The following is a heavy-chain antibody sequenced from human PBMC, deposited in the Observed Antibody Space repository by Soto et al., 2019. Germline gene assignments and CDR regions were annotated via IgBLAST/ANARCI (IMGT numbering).Heavy chain of an antibody. Sequence: GGSLRLSCAASGFGFSVYAMNWVRQAPGKGLEWVSSISSSGNYIYYADSVKGRFTISRDNAKNSLHLQMNTLRAEDTAVYYCARDKGSQLKGFDYWGQGTLVTVSS. CDR2: ISSSGNYI. CDR3: ARDKGSQLKGFDY. J-gene: IGHJ4*02. CDR1: GFGFSVYA. D-gene: IGHD5-18*01. V-gene: IGHV3-21*01.